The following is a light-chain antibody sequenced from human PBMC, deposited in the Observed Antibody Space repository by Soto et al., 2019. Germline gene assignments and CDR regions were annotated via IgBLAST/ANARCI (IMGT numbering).Light chain of an antibody. CDR2: GNG. J-gene: IGLJ1*01. Sequence: QSVLTQPPSVSGAPGQRVTISCTVSSANIVSHYDVHWYQQFPGTAPKLLIYGNGNRPSGVPDRFSGSKSGSSASLAISGLQPEDEADYYCQSFDSSLSASVFGGGTKVTVL. CDR1: SANIVSHYD. CDR3: QSFDSSLSASV. V-gene: IGLV1-40*01.